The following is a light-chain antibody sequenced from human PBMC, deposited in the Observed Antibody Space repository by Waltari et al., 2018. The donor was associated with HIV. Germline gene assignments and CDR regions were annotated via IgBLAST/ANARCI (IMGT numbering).Light chain of an antibody. CDR2: QDD. CDR3: QAAEGSHTN. J-gene: IGLJ2*01. Sequence: YDLPQAPSLSVYPGQTAKITCSGHALPKPSVSWYRQRPGPAPMIITFQDDQRPSRLPSRSSASASGTTATFTVSEVQAQDEADYCCQAAEGSHTNFGRGTKLTVL. CDR1: ALPKPS. V-gene: IGLV3-25*03.